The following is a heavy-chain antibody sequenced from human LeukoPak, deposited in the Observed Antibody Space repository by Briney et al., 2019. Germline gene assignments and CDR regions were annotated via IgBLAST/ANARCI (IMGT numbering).Heavy chain of an antibody. CDR1: GYTFTSYY. J-gene: IGHJ4*02. CDR3: ARVSYDSSTQANDY. CDR2: INPNRGGT. V-gene: IGHV1-2*02. Sequence: ASVKVSCKASGYTFTSYYMHWVRQAPAQGLEWMGWINPNRGGTNYAQKVHGRVSMTRDTSITTAYMELRMLRPDDTAVDLCARVSYDSSTQANDYWGQGTLVTVSS. D-gene: IGHD3-22*01.